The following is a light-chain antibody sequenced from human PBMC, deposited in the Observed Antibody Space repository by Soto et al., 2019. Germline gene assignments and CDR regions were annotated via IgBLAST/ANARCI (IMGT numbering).Light chain of an antibody. J-gene: IGLJ1*01. CDR1: SSDIGGYNF. CDR3: SSHGGSNNPYA. CDR2: EVY. Sequence: QSALTQPPSASGSPGQSVTISCTGTSSDIGGYNFVSWYQQYPGKAPKLIIFEVYKRPPGVPDRFSGSKSGNTASLTVSGLHAEYEADYYCSSHGGSNNPYAFGTGMKITVI. V-gene: IGLV2-8*01.